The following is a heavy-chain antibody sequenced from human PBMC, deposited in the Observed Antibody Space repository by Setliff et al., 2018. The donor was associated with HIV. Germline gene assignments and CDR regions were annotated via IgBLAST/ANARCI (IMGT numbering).Heavy chain of an antibody. CDR3: AKGVKWLDP. J-gene: IGHJ5*02. Sequence: PSETLSLTCAVSGVSITSHYWSWIRQPPGKGLEWIGFIYYSVNNNYNPSLKSRVTMTEDTSTYTAYMELSGLRSEDTAVYYCAKGVKWLDPWGQGTLVTVS. V-gene: IGHV4-59*11. CDR1: GVSITSHY. CDR2: IYYSVNN. D-gene: IGHD3-16*01.